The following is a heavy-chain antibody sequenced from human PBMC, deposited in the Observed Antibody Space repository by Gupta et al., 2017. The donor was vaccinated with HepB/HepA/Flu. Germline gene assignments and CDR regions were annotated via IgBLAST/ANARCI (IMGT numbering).Heavy chain of an antibody. V-gene: IGHV1-3*01. Sequence: VQLVQSGAEVKKPGASVKVSCKASGYTFTSYAMHWVRQAPGQRLEWMGWINAGNGNTKYSQKFQGRGTITRDTSASTADMELRILRSEETAVYDGARGVLLGGGEVSRGLRDDGGQGTLVTVSS. CDR1: GYTFTSYA. J-gene: IGHJ4*02. CDR2: INAGNGNT. CDR3: ARGVLLGGGEVSRGLRDD. D-gene: IGHD3-10*01.